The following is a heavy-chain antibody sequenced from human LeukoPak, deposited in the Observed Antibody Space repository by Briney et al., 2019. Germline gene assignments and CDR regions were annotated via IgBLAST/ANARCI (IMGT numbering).Heavy chain of an antibody. V-gene: IGHV4-34*01. CDR3: ARGLGFGVYYYYMDV. CDR2: INHSGST. J-gene: IGHJ6*03. CDR1: GGSFSGYY. Sequence: SETLSLTCAVYGGSFSGYYRSWIRQPPGKGLEWIGEINHSGSTNYNPSLKSRVTISVDTSKNQFSLKLSSVAAADTAVYYCARGLGFGVYYYYMDVWGKGTTVTVSS. D-gene: IGHD3-10*01.